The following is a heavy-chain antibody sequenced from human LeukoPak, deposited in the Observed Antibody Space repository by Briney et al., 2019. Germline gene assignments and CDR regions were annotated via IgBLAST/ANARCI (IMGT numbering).Heavy chain of an antibody. CDR2: IYTSGST. V-gene: IGHV4-4*07. Sequence: SETLSLTCTVSGGSISSYYWSWIRQPAGKGLEWIGRIYTSGSTNYNPSLKSRVTISVDTSKNQFSLKLSSVTAADTAMYYCAREAYDVLTSDWFDPWGQGTLVTVSS. CDR1: GGSISSYY. D-gene: IGHD3-9*01. J-gene: IGHJ5*02. CDR3: AREAYDVLTSDWFDP.